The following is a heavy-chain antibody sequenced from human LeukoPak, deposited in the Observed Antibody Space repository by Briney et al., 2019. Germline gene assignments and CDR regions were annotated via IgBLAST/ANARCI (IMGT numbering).Heavy chain of an antibody. D-gene: IGHD2-15*01. Sequence: QSGGSLRLSCAASGFTFDDYAMHWVRQAPGKGLEWVSGISWNSGSIGYADSVKGRFTISRDNAKNSLYLQMNSLRAEDTALYYCAKGGCGGGSCYSDYWGQGTLVTVSS. CDR1: GFTFDDYA. J-gene: IGHJ4*02. V-gene: IGHV3-9*01. CDR2: ISWNSGSI. CDR3: AKGGCGGGSCYSDY.